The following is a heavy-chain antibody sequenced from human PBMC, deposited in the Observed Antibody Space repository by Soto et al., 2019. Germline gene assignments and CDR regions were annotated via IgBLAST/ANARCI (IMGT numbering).Heavy chain of an antibody. J-gene: IGHJ6*02. CDR2: IYYSGST. V-gene: IGHV4-59*08. Sequence: PSETLSLTCTVSGGSISSYYWSWTRQPPGKGLEWIGYIYYSGSTNYNPSLKSRVAISVDTSKNQFSLKLSSVTAADTAVYYCARAPAAGMNPLGYYGMDVWGQGTTVTVSS. CDR1: GGSISSYY. CDR3: ARAPAAGMNPLGYYGMDV. D-gene: IGHD6-13*01.